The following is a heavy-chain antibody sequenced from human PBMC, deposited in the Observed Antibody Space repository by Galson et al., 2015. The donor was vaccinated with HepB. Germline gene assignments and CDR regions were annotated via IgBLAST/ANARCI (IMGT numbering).Heavy chain of an antibody. CDR2: IYPGDSDT. D-gene: IGHD6-25*01. J-gene: IGHJ3*02. V-gene: IGHV5-51*03. CDR3: ARRMYSGGNDVFDI. Sequence: QSGAEVKNPGEFLKISCQGFGYSFTNDWIGWVRQMPGKGLEWMGIIYPGDSDTTYSPSCQGQVTISADKYISIAYLQWSSLKASDTAMYYCARRMYSGGNDVFDIWGQGTMVTVSS. CDR1: GYSFTNDW.